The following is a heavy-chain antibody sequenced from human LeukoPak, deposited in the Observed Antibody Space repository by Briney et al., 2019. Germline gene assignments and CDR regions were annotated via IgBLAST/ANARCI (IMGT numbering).Heavy chain of an antibody. J-gene: IGHJ4*02. V-gene: IGHV3-33*01. CDR1: RFTFSSYG. D-gene: IGHD4-17*01. CDR3: ARDHGDSPFDY. CDR2: IWSDGSNK. Sequence: PGGSLRLSCAASRFTFSSYGMHWVRQAPGKGLEWVADIWSDGSNKYYTDSVKGRFTISRDNSKNTLYLQMNSLRAEDTAVYYCARDHGDSPFDYWGQGTLVTVSS.